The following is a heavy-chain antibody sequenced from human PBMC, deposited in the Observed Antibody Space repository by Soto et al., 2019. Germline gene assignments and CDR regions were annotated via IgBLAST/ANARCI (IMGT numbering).Heavy chain of an antibody. CDR2: IKSKTAGGTT. J-gene: IGHJ5*02. CDR3: ATDRSAYKLQLRYNWFDP. V-gene: IGHV3-15*07. Sequence: EAQLVESGGGLVEPAGSLRLSCAASGFTLSTAWMHWVRQAPGRGLEWVGRIKSKTAGGTTDYAAPVRGRFSISRDDSKNMLYLDMNGLKTEDTAVYFCATDRSAYKLQLRYNWFDPWGQGTLVTVSS. D-gene: IGHD1-7*01. CDR1: GFTLSTAW.